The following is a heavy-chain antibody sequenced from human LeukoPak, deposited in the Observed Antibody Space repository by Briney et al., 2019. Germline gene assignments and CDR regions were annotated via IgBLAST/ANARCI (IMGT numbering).Heavy chain of an antibody. CDR2: ISYDGSNK. CDR3: AKMAAAGHIDY. Sequence: QPGGSLRLSCAASGFPFSSYGMHWVRQAPGKGLEWVAVISYDGSNKYYADSVKGRFTISRDNSKNTLYLQMNSLRAEDTAVYYCAKMAAAGHIDYWGQGTLVTVSS. J-gene: IGHJ4*02. V-gene: IGHV3-30*18. CDR1: GFPFSSYG. D-gene: IGHD6-13*01.